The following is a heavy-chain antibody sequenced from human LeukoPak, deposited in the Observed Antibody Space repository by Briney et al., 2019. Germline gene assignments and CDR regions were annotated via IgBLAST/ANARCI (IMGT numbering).Heavy chain of an antibody. CDR2: TRNKAYSYTT. CDR1: GFTFSDHY. V-gene: IGHV3-72*01. CDR3: ARTSRYYDRSGIDY. Sequence: GGSLRLSWAASGFTFSDHYMDWVRQAPGKGLEWVGRTRNKAYSYTTEYAASVKGRFTISRDESENSLYLEMNSLKTEDTAVYYCARTSRYYDRSGIDYWGQGTLVTVSS. D-gene: IGHD3-16*01. J-gene: IGHJ4*02.